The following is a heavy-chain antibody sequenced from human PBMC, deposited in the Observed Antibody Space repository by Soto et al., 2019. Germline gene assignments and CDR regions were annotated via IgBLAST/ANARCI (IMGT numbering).Heavy chain of an antibody. CDR1: GYTFTSYG. V-gene: IGHV1-18*01. CDR2: ISAYNGNT. J-gene: IGHJ6*03. CDR3: ASRPSYSSSWSAMDV. Sequence: ASVKVSCKASGYTFTSYGISWVRQAPGQGLEWMGWISAYNGNTNYAQKLQGRVTMTTDTSTSTAYMELRSLRVEDTAVYYCASRPSYSSSWSAMDVWGKGTTVTVSS. D-gene: IGHD6-13*01.